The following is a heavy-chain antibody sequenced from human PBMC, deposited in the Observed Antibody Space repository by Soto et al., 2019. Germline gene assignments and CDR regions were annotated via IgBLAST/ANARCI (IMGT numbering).Heavy chain of an antibody. Sequence: PGGSLRLSCAASGFTFSSDWMHWFRQAPGKGLVWVSRIDSAGRTTTYADSVKGRFTISRDNAKNTLYLQMNGLRAEDTALYYCARWFTGRNFHYFDFWGQGTQVTVSS. CDR3: ARWFTGRNFHYFDF. CDR2: IDSAGRTT. CDR1: GFTFSSDW. V-gene: IGHV3-74*01. D-gene: IGHD3-10*01. J-gene: IGHJ4*02.